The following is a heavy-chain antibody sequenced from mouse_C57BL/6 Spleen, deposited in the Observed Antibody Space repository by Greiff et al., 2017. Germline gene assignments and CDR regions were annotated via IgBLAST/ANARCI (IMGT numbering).Heavy chain of an antibody. V-gene: IGHV1-26*01. D-gene: IGHD2-3*01. CDR2: INPNNGGT. CDR1: GYTFTDYY. Sequence: EVQLQQSGPELVKPGASVKISCKASGYTFTDYYMTWVKQSHGKSLEWIGDINPNNGGTSYNQKVKGKATLTVDKSYSTAYRELRSLTSEDSAVYYCAIYDGYYLYYAMDYWGQGTSVTVSS. J-gene: IGHJ4*01. CDR3: AIYDGYYLYYAMDY.